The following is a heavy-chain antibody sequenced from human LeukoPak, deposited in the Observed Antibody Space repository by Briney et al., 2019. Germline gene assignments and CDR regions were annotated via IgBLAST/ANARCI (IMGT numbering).Heavy chain of an antibody. D-gene: IGHD4-23*01. CDR3: ARGTYGGNSDYFDY. CDR2: IYYSGST. V-gene: IGHV4-59*01. Sequence: ASETLSPTCTVSGGSISSYYWSWIRQPPGKGLEWIGYIYYSGSTNYNPSLKSRVTISVDTSKNQFSLKLSSVTAADTAVYYCARGTYGGNSDYFDYWGQGTLVTVSS. CDR1: GGSISSYY. J-gene: IGHJ4*02.